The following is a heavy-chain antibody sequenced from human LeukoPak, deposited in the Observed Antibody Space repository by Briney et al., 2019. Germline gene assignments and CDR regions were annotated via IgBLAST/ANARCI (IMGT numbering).Heavy chain of an antibody. CDR3: AREPYGSGSYFDY. D-gene: IGHD3-10*01. V-gene: IGHV1-69*13. Sequence: ASVKVSCKASGGTFSSYAISWVRQAPGQGLEWMEGIIPIFGTANYAQKFQGRVTITADESTSTAYMELSSLRSEDTAVYYCAREPYGSGSYFDYWGQGTLDTVSS. CDR2: IIPIFGTA. CDR1: GGTFSSYA. J-gene: IGHJ4*02.